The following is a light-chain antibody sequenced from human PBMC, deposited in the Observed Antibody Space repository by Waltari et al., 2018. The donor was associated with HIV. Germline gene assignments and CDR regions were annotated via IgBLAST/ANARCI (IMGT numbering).Light chain of an antibody. V-gene: IGKV1-39*01. CDR3: QQSYSIPPT. CDR2: AAS. Sequence: IQMPQSPSSLSASLGDRVTITCRASQSVSRFLTWYQHKLGQAPKLLIYAASSLQSGVPSRFSGSGSGTDYTLTISNLQPEDFATYYCQQSYSIPPTFGGGTKVEI. CDR1: QSVSRF. J-gene: IGKJ4*02.